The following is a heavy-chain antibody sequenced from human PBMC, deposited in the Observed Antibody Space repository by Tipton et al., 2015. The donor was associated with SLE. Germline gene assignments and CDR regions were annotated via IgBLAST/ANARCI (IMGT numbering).Heavy chain of an antibody. Sequence: GSLRLSCAASGFTFSSYGMNWVRQAPGKGLEWVSYISSSSSTIYYADSVKGRFTISRDNAKNSLYLQMNSLRAEDTAVYYCARDPIGRYGMDVWGQGTTVTVSS. CDR1: GFTFSSYG. CDR2: ISSSSSTI. V-gene: IGHV3-48*04. CDR3: ARDPIGRYGMDV. J-gene: IGHJ6*02.